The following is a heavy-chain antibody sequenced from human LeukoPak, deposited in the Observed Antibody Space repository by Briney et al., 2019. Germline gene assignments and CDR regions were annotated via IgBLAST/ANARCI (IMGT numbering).Heavy chain of an antibody. CDR1: GGSISSSSYY. V-gene: IGHV4-39*07. J-gene: IGHJ4*02. CDR3: ARAMEITIFGVVTPD. D-gene: IGHD3-3*01. CDR2: IYYSGST. Sequence: PSETLSLTCTVSGGSISSSSYYWGWIRQPPGKGLEWIGSIYYSGSTYYNPSLKSRVTISVDRSKNQFSLKLSSVTAADTAVYYCARAMEITIFGVVTPDWGQGTLVTVSS.